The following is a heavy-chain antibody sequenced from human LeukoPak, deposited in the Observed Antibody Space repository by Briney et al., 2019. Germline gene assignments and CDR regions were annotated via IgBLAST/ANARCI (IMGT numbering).Heavy chain of an antibody. CDR1: GFTFSRST. CDR3: AKRGIMIRGVIIIGFHKEAYYFDC. CDR2: MKEDGSEV. J-gene: IGHJ4*02. D-gene: IGHD3-10*01. V-gene: IGHV3-7*03. Sequence: PGGSLRLSCVVSGFTFSRSTMTWVRQAPGKGPEWVAKMKEDGSEVYYLDSVKGRFTISRDNARNELYLQMNSLRAEDTAVYYCAKRGIMIRGVIIIGFHKEAYYFDCWGQGTLVTVSS.